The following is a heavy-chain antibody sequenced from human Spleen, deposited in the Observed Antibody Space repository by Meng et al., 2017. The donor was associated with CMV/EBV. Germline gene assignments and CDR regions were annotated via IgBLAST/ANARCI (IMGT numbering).Heavy chain of an antibody. J-gene: IGHJ5*02. CDR2: IIPIFGTA. CDR1: GGTFSSYA. Sequence: KASGGTFSSYAISWVRQVPGQGLEWMGGIIPIFGTANYAQKFQGRVTITTDESTSTAYMELSSLRSEDTAVYYCASSTSMNVHWFDPWGQGTLVTVSS. CDR3: ASSTSMNVHWFDP. V-gene: IGHV1-69*05. D-gene: IGHD2-2*01.